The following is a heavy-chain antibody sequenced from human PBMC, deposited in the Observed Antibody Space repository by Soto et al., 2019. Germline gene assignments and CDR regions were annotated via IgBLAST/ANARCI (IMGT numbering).Heavy chain of an antibody. D-gene: IGHD1-1*01. Sequence: SETLSLTCTVSGGSVSSYYWSWIRQSPGKVLEGMGYIYDSGSTKYKPSIKSRFTISVDTSMNQFSLKVSSATAAATAVYYCARNTIPHPHYWGQGTLVTVSS. CDR2: IYDSGST. V-gene: IGHV4-59*08. CDR3: ARNTIPHPHY. J-gene: IGHJ4*02. CDR1: GGSVSSYY.